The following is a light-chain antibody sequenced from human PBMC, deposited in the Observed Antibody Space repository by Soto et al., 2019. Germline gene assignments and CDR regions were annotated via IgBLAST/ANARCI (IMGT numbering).Light chain of an antibody. J-gene: IGKJ1*01. CDR1: QGIRGD. V-gene: IGKV1-6*01. Sequence: AIPMTQSPSSLSASLGDIVTITCRASQGIRGDLGWYQQKPGKAPKLLISATSTLQSGVPSRFSGRGSGTNFTLTISSLQPEDVATYYCIQDFISPLTVGQGTKVDIK. CDR3: IQDFISPLT. CDR2: ATS.